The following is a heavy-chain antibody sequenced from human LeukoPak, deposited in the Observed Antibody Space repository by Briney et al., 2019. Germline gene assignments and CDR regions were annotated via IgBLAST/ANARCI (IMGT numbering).Heavy chain of an antibody. CDR1: GGSISSGGYY. Sequence: SETLSLTCTVSGGSISSGGYYWSWIRQHPGKGLEWIGYIYYSGSTYYNPSLKSRVTISVDTSKNQFSLKLSSVTAADTAVYYCARTLRFLEWLSLDDAFDIWGQGTMVTVSS. J-gene: IGHJ3*02. D-gene: IGHD3-3*01. CDR2: IYYSGST. V-gene: IGHV4-31*03. CDR3: ARTLRFLEWLSLDDAFDI.